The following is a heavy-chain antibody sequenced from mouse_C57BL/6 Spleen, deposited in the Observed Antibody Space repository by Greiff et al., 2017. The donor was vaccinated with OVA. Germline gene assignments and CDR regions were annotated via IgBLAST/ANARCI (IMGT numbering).Heavy chain of an antibody. V-gene: IGHV1-69*01. D-gene: IGHD2-4*01. CDR2: IDPSDSYT. J-gene: IGHJ2*01. CDR3: ARRTDYYFDY. CDR1: GYTFTSYW. Sequence: VKLQQSGAELVMPGASVKLSCKASGYTFTSYWMHWVKQRPGQGLEWIGEIDPSDSYTNYNQKFKGKSTLTVDKSSSTAYMQLSSLTSEDSAVYYCARRTDYYFDYWGQGTTLTVSS.